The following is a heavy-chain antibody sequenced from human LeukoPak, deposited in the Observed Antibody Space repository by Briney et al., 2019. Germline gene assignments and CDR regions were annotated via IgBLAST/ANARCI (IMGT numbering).Heavy chain of an antibody. CDR1: GFTFDDYA. D-gene: IGHD3-22*01. CDR2: ISWNSGTI. V-gene: IGHV3-9*01. Sequence: PGGSLRLSCAASGFTFDDYAMHWVRQAPGKGLEWVSGISWNSGTIGYADSVKGRFTISRDNAKNTLYLQMNSLRAEDTAVYYCVLDSSGYLTDAFDIWGQGTMVTVSS. CDR3: VLDSSGYLTDAFDI. J-gene: IGHJ3*02.